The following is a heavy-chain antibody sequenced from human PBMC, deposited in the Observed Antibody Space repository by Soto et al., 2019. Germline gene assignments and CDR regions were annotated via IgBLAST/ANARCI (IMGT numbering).Heavy chain of an antibody. D-gene: IGHD2-15*01. V-gene: IGHV3-23*01. Sequence: GGSLRLSCAASGFTFSSYAMSWVRQAPGKGLEWVSAISGSGGSTYYADSVKGRFTISRDNSKNTLYLQMNSLRAEDTAVYYCAKDRHPLDLQSCSGGSCYRPHFDYWGQGTLVTVSS. CDR2: ISGSGGST. J-gene: IGHJ4*02. CDR3: AKDRHPLDLQSCSGGSCYRPHFDY. CDR1: GFTFSSYA.